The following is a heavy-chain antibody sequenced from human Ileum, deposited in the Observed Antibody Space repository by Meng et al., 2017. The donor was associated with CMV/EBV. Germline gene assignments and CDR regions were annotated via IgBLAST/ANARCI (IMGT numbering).Heavy chain of an antibody. V-gene: IGHV3-9*01. J-gene: IGHJ4*02. CDR3: ARQTDYSNAIDY. CDR2: SSWGSVHI. CDR1: GFSFRGYA. D-gene: IGHD4-11*01. Sequence: SCEVSGFSFRGYAMHWVRQAPGKGLEWVSGSSWGSVHIGYADSVKGRFTISRDNGKNSLFLHMNSLRPEDTGLYYCARQTDYSNAIDYWGQGTLVTVSS.